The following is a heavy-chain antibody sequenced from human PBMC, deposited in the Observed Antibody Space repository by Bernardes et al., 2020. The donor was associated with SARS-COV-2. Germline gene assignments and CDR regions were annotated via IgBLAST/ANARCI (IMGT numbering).Heavy chain of an antibody. Sequence: SETLSLTCTVSGGSISSSSYFWGWIRQPPGKGLEWIGSIYYRGSAYYNPSLRSRVTISVDTSKSQFSLKLSSVTAADTAVYYCARPTYDILTSYSHAFDIWGQGTMVTVSS. D-gene: IGHD3-9*01. CDR3: ARPTYDILTSYSHAFDI. J-gene: IGHJ3*02. CDR2: IYYRGSA. V-gene: IGHV4-39*01. CDR1: GGSISSSSYF.